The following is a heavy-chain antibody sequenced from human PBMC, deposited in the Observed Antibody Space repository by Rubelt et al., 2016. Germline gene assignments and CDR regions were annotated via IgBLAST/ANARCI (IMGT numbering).Heavy chain of an antibody. J-gene: IGHJ4*02. CDR1: GYNFAKSW. Sequence: EVQLVQSGAEVKKPGESLKISCQGSGYNFAKSWIGWVRQLSGKGLEWMGIIYPDDSDTRYNPSFRGQVTISADKSISTAYLQWSSLKASDTAMYYCARLPQNTYYFDYWGQGTLVTVSS. CDR3: ARLPQNTYYFDY. CDR2: IYPDDSDT. V-gene: IGHV5-51*03.